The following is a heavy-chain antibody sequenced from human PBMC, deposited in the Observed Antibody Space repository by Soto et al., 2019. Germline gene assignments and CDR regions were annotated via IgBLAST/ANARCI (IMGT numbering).Heavy chain of an antibody. CDR3: AGVTWFRGLDV. Sequence: PXQTLSLTCAISGYSVSSNSAAWNLIRQSPSRGLEWLGRTYYKSGWNNDYALSVKSRMTINPDTSKNQFSLHLDSVTPEDTAVYYCAGVTWFRGLDVWGQGTPVTVSS. CDR1: GYSVSSNSAA. CDR2: TYYKSGWNN. D-gene: IGHD3-10*01. J-gene: IGHJ6*02. V-gene: IGHV6-1*01.